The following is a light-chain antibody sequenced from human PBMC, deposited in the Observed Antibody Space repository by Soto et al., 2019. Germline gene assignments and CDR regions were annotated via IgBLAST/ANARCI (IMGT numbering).Light chain of an antibody. CDR3: QQFNNYPPIT. J-gene: IGKJ5*01. V-gene: IGKV1D-13*01. CDR1: QGISSA. Sequence: AIHFTQSASSRSASVGDRVTITCRASQGISSALAWYQQKPGKAPKLLIYDASSLESGVPSRFSGSGSGTDFTLTISSLQPEDFATYYCQQFNNYPPITFGQGTRLEIK. CDR2: DAS.